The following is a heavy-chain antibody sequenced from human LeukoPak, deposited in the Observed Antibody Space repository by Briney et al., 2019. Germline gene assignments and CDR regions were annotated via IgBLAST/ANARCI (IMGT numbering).Heavy chain of an antibody. CDR2: IYHSGST. V-gene: IGHV4-61*09. D-gene: IGHD5-12*01. J-gene: IGHJ4*02. CDR1: GGSISSGSYY. CDR3: ARGGSGYDPFDY. Sequence: PSQTLSLTCTVSGGSISSGSYYWSWIRQPAGKGLEWIGYIYHSGSTNYNPSLKSRVTISVDKSKNQFSLKLSSVTAADMAVYYCARGGSGYDPFDYWGQGTLVTVSS.